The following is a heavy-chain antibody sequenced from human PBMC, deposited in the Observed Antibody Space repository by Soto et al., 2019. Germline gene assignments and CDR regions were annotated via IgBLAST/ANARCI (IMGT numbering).Heavy chain of an antibody. CDR3: GYCSSTSCYHAFDI. J-gene: IGHJ3*02. CDR2: INHSGST. Sequence: QVQLQQWGAGLLKPSETLSLTCAVYGGSFSGYYWSWIRQPPGKGLEWIGEINHSGSTNYNPSLESRVPISLDTSKNRFSLKPSSVTAADTAVYYCGYCSSTSCYHAFDIWCQGTMVTVSS. D-gene: IGHD2-2*01. CDR1: GGSFSGYY. V-gene: IGHV4-34*01.